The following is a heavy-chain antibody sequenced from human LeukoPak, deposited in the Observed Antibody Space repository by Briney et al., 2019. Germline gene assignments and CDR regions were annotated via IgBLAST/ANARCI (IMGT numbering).Heavy chain of an antibody. V-gene: IGHV3-64*01. D-gene: IGHD1-26*01. J-gene: IGHJ4*02. CDR1: GFTFSSYA. CDR2: ISSNGGST. CDR3: ASGSGSLPDY. Sequence: GGSLRLSCAASGFTFSSYAMHWVRQAPGKGLEYVSAISSNGGSTYYANSVKGRFTISRDNSKNTLYLQMGSPRAEDMAVYYCASGSGSLPDYWGQGTLVTVSS.